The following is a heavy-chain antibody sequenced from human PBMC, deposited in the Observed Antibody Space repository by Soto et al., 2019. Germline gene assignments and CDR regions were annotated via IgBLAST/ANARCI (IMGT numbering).Heavy chain of an antibody. CDR2: ISGSGGRT. V-gene: IGHV3-23*01. D-gene: IGHD3-10*01. Sequence: GGSLRLSCVGTGFTFSTYALSWVRQAPGKGLEWVSCISGSGGRTFYADSGKGRFTISRDNSKHTLFLQMNSLRAEDTAVYYCTKDHYDGNPIWSVGDYWGPGTLVTVSS. CDR3: TKDHYDGNPIWSVGDY. J-gene: IGHJ4*02. CDR1: GFTFSTYA.